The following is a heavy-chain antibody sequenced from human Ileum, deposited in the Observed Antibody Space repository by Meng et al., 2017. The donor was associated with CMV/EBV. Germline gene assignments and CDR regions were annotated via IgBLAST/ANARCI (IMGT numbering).Heavy chain of an antibody. CDR1: GFSLSTSGVG. CDR2: IYWNAEV. V-gene: IGHV2-5*01. CDR3: AHTVNYDFWTGLFDY. J-gene: IGHJ4*02. D-gene: IGHD3-3*01. Sequence: HITLKESGPTLVKPTQTLTLTCTFSGFSLSTSGVGVGWIRQPPGKALEWLALIYWNAEVRYSPSLKNRLTITQDTSTNQVVLTMTNMDPVDTATYYCAHTVNYDFWTGLFDYWGQGTLVTVSS.